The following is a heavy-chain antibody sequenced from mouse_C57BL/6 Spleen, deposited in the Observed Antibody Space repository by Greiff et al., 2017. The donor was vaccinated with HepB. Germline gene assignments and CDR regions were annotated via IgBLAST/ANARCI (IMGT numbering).Heavy chain of an antibody. CDR1: GFAFSSYW. V-gene: IGHV1-82*01. J-gene: IGHJ3*01. CDR3: ARNYGSSF. CDR2: IYPGDGDT. Sequence: VQLQESGPELVKPGASVKISCTASGFAFSSYWMDWVKQRPGKGLEWIGRIYPGDGDTNYNGKFKGKATLTADKSSSTAYMQLSSLASEDSAVYTCARNYGSSFWGQGTLVTVSA. D-gene: IGHD1-1*01.